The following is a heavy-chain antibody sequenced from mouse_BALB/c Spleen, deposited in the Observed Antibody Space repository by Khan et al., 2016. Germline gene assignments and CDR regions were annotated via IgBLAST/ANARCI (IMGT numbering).Heavy chain of an antibody. V-gene: IGHV9-2-1*01. CDR3: AKIYYGYDGAY. J-gene: IGHJ3*01. CDR1: GYTFTDYS. D-gene: IGHD2-2*01. Sequence: QSQLVQSGPELKKPGETVKISCKASGYTFTDYSMHWVKQAPGKGLKWMGWINTETGEPTYADDFKGRFAFSLETSASTAYLQINNLKNEDTATYFCAKIYYGYDGAYWGQGTLVTVSA. CDR2: INTETGEP.